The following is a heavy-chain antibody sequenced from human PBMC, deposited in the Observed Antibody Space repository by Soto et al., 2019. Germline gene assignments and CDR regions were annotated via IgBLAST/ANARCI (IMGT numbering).Heavy chain of an antibody. CDR1: GYTFTSYG. D-gene: IGHD6-19*01. CDR2: ISAYNGNT. Sequence: ASVKVSCKASGYTFTSYGISWVRQAPGQGLEWMGWISAYNGNTNYAQKLQGRVTMTTDTSTSTAYMELRSLRSDDTAVYYCASHRSGWSYFDYWGQGTLVTVSS. CDR3: ASHRSGWSYFDY. V-gene: IGHV1-18*04. J-gene: IGHJ4*02.